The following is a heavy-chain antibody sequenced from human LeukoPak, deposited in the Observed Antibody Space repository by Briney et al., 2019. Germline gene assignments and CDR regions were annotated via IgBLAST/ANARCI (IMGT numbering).Heavy chain of an antibody. CDR2: INTNTGNP. J-gene: IGHJ4*02. CDR1: GYTFISYS. CDR3: AKNGLGAVVKTD. D-gene: IGHD3-22*01. Sequence: ASVKVSCKASGYTFISYSMNGVRQAPGQGREWMGWINTNTGNPTYAQGFTGRIVFSLDTSVSTAYLQISSLKAEDSAVYYCAKNGLGAVVKTDWGQGTLVTVSS. V-gene: IGHV7-4-1*02.